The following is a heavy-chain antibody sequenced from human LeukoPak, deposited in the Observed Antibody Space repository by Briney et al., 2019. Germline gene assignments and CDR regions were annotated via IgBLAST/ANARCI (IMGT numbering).Heavy chain of an antibody. Sequence: GGSLRLSCAASGFAFSDYDMHWVRQATGKGLEWVSAIGTAGDTYYTGSVKGRFTTSRENAKNSLYLQMNSLRAGDTAVYYCARVAKERVGGVYYFDYWGQGTLVTVSS. D-gene: IGHD1-1*01. J-gene: IGHJ4*02. CDR1: GFAFSDYD. V-gene: IGHV3-13*01. CDR3: ARVAKERVGGVYYFDY. CDR2: IGTAGDT.